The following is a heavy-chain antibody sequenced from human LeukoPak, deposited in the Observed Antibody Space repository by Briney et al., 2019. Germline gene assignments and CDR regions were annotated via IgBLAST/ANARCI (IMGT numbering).Heavy chain of an antibody. CDR3: YSYSSGSIGYFDY. V-gene: IGHV3-23*01. CDR2: ISGSGGST. D-gene: IGHD6-19*01. CDR1: GFTFSSYA. Sequence: GGSLRLSCAASGFTFSSYAMSWVRQAPGKGLEWVSAISGSGGSTYYADSVKGRFTISRDNSKNTLYLQMNSLRAEDTAVYYCYSYSSGSIGYFDYWGQGTLVTVSS. J-gene: IGHJ4*02.